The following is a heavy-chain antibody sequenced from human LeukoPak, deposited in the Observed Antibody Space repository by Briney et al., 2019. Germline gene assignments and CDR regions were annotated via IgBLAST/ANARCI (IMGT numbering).Heavy chain of an antibody. J-gene: IGHJ4*02. CDR3: ARDRGGSGWPIFDS. Sequence: PGGSLRLSCAVSGFTFSNYNMNWVRQAPGKGLEWISYIARSSSPIYDADSVKGRFTISRDNAKNSLYLQMNSLRAEDTAVYYCARDRGGSGWPIFDSWGQGTLVTVSS. V-gene: IGHV3-48*01. CDR2: IARSSSPI. CDR1: GFTFSNYN. D-gene: IGHD6-19*01.